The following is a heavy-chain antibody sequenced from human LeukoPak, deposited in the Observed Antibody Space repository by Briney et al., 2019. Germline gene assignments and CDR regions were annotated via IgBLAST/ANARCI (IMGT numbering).Heavy chain of an antibody. D-gene: IGHD2-15*01. CDR3: ATEVAARWDY. CDR1: GFTFSSYA. Sequence: GGSLRLSCAASGFTFSSYAMSWVRQAPGKGLEWVSSISSSSSYIYYADSVKGRFTISRDNAKNSLYLQMNSLRAEDTAVDYCATEVAARWDYWGQGTLVTVSS. J-gene: IGHJ4*02. CDR2: ISSSSSYI. V-gene: IGHV3-21*01.